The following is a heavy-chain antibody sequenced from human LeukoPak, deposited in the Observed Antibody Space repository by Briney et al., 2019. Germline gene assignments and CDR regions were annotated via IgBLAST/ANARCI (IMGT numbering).Heavy chain of an antibody. CDR2: MNPNSGVT. V-gene: IGHV1-2*02. Sequence: ASVKVSCKASGYTFTSYGISWVRQATGQGREGMGGMNPNSGVTNYGQECQGRVTMTRDTSITTAYMELSRLRSDDTAVYYCARSPGIAVSGFYYWGQGALVTVSS. J-gene: IGHJ4*02. CDR1: GYTFTSYG. CDR3: ARSPGIAVSGFYY. D-gene: IGHD6-19*01.